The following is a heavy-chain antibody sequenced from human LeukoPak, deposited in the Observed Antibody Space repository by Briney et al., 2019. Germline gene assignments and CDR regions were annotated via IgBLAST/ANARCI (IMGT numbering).Heavy chain of an antibody. CDR2: ISAYNGNT. V-gene: IGHV1-18*01. D-gene: IGHD3-10*02. Sequence: GASVKVSCKVSGYTLTELSMHWVRQAPGKGLEWMGWISAYNGNTNYAQKLQGRVTMTTDTSTSTAYMELRSLRSDDAAVYYCARDLNYGRGYFDYWGQGTLVTVSS. J-gene: IGHJ4*02. CDR1: GYTLTELS. CDR3: ARDLNYGRGYFDY.